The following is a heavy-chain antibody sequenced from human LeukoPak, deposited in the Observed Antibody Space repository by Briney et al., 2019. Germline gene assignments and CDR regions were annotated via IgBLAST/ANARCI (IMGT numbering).Heavy chain of an antibody. J-gene: IGHJ6*02. Sequence: ASVKVSCKASGYTFTDYYMHWVRQAPGQGLEWMGWINPNSGGTNYAQKFQGRVTMTRDTSISTAYMELSRLRSDDTAVYYCAREPIVVLSGTVYGMDVWGQGTTVTVSS. CDR2: INPNSGGT. CDR1: GYTFTDYY. CDR3: AREPIVVLSGTVYGMDV. D-gene: IGHD2-15*01. V-gene: IGHV1-2*02.